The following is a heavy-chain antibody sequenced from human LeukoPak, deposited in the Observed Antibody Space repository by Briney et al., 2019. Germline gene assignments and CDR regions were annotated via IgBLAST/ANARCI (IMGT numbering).Heavy chain of an antibody. CDR2: IYHSGST. CDR3: ARDRFSVRAYGSGSYYTGYYGMDV. D-gene: IGHD3-10*01. Sequence: SETLSLTCAVSGGSISSSNWWSWVRQPPGKGLEWIGEIYHSGSTNYNPSLKSRVTISVDKSKNQFSLKLSSVTAADTAVYYCARDRFSVRAYGSGSYYTGYYGMDVWGQGTTVTVSS. V-gene: IGHV4-4*02. J-gene: IGHJ6*02. CDR1: GGSISSSNW.